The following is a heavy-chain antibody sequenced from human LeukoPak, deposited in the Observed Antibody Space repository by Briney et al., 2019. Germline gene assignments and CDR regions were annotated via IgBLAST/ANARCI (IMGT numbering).Heavy chain of an antibody. CDR3: ARGWEIVVAYDY. Sequence: KPSETLSLTCTVSGGSISSYYWSWIRQPPGKELEWIGYIYYSGSTNYNPSLKSRVTISVDTSKNQFSLKLSSVTAADTAVYYCARGWEIVVAYDYWGQGTLVTVSS. V-gene: IGHV4-59*01. D-gene: IGHD3-22*01. J-gene: IGHJ4*02. CDR2: IYYSGST. CDR1: GGSISSYY.